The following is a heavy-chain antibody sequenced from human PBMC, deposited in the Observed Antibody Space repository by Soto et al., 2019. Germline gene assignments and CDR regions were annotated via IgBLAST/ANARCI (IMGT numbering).Heavy chain of an antibody. CDR1: GFTVSNNY. J-gene: IGHJ4*02. Sequence: EVQLVESGGGLIQPGGSLRLSCAVSGFTVSNNYMSWVRQAPGKGLEGVSVIYSGGYTAYGDSVKGRFTISRDNSKNTLSFKRNSLGAGDPAVYYWAAQAGGGGYWGQGTLVTVSS. V-gene: IGHV3-53*01. D-gene: IGHD3-10*01. CDR3: AAQAGGGGY. CDR2: IYSGGYT.